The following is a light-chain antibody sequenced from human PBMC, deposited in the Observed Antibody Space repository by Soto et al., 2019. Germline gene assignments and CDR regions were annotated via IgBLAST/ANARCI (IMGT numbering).Light chain of an antibody. CDR1: QSVSSSY. Sequence: EIVLTQSPGTLSLSPGERTTLSCRASQSVSSSYLAWYQQKPGQAPRLLIYAASSRATGIPDRFSGSGSGTDFTLTISRLEPEDFAVYYGQQYGSSRWTFGQGTKLEIK. CDR3: QQYGSSRWT. CDR2: AAS. J-gene: IGKJ1*01. V-gene: IGKV3-20*01.